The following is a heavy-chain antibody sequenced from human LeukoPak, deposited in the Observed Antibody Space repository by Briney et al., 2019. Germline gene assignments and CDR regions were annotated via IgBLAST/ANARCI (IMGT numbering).Heavy chain of an antibody. CDR2: ISYDGSNK. D-gene: IGHD3-22*01. J-gene: IGHJ4*02. CDR3: ARDHYYDSSGYLDY. CDR1: GFTFSSYA. V-gene: IGHV3-30*04. Sequence: GRSLRLSCAASGFTFSSYAMHWVRQAPGKGLEWVAVISYDGSNKYYADSVKGRFTISRDNSKDTLYLQMNSLRAEDTAVYYCARDHYYDSSGYLDYWGQGTLVTVSS.